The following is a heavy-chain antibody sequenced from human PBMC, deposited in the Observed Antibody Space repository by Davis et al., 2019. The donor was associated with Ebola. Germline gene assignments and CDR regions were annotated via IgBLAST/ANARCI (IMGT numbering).Heavy chain of an antibody. CDR1: GFTFGNYN. D-gene: IGHD3-10*01. V-gene: IGHV3-48*04. Sequence: PGGSLRLSCLASGFTFGNYNMNWVRQTPGKGLEWVSYISTSGSTIYYADSVKGRFTISRDNAKKPLYLQMNSLRAEDTAVYYCAREGVGYYYGSGSYYYYGMDVWGQGTTVTVSS. J-gene: IGHJ6*02. CDR3: AREGVGYYYGSGSYYYYGMDV. CDR2: ISTSGSTI.